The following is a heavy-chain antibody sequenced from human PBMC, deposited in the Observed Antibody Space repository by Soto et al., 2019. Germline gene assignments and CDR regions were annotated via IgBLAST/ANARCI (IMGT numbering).Heavy chain of an antibody. Sequence: GGSLRLSCAASGSTFSSYAMSWVRQAPGKGLEWVSAISGSGGSTYYADSVKGRFTISRDNSKNTLYLQMNSLRAEDTAVYYCAKATSYDSSGYYYYFDYWGQGTLVTVSS. V-gene: IGHV3-23*01. CDR1: GSTFSSYA. J-gene: IGHJ4*02. CDR3: AKATSYDSSGYYYYFDY. D-gene: IGHD3-22*01. CDR2: ISGSGGST.